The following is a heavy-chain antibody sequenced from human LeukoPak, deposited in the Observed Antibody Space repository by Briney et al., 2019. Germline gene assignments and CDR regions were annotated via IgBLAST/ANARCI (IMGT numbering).Heavy chain of an antibody. V-gene: IGHV1-46*01. CDR2: INPSCGST. Sequence: ASVKVSCKASGYTFTSYYMHWVRQAPGQGLEWMGIINPSCGSTRYAHKFPGRVTMTRDTSTSTDYMELSSLRSEDTAVYYCARAQRMGRYSYYYGSGSLYNWFDPWGQGTLVTVSS. CDR3: ARAQRMGRYSYYYGSGSLYNWFDP. CDR1: GYTFTSYY. D-gene: IGHD3-10*01. J-gene: IGHJ5*02.